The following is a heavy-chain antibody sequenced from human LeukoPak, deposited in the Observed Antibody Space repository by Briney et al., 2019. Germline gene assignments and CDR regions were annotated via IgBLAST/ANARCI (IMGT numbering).Heavy chain of an antibody. CDR1: GGSISSYY. D-gene: IGHD3-10*01. CDR3: ARQPTGSPYPFDY. Sequence: PSETLSLTCTVSGGSISSYYWSWIRQPPGKGLEWIGYIYYSGSTNYNPSLKSRVTISVDTSKNQFSLKLSSVTAADTAVYYCARQPTGSPYPFDYWGQGTLVTVSS. CDR2: IYYSGST. J-gene: IGHJ4*02. V-gene: IGHV4-59*08.